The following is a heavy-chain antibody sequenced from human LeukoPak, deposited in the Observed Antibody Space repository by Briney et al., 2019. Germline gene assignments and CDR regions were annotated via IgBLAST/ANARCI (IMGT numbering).Heavy chain of an antibody. CDR2: IYYTGIT. CDR1: GGSVSSSNSY. J-gene: IGHJ2*01. Sequence: SETLSLTCTVSGGSVSSSNSYWGWIRQPPGKGLEYIGRIYYTGITYYNPSLKSRVTISVDTSKNQFSLKLSSVTAADTAVYYCARHQAYDYVWGSYRDWYFDLWGRGTLVTVSS. V-gene: IGHV4-39*01. D-gene: IGHD3-16*02. CDR3: ARHQAYDYVWGSYRDWYFDL.